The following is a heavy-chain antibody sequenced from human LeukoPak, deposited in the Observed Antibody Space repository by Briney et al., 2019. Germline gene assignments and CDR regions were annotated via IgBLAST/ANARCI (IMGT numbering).Heavy chain of an antibody. Sequence: VGTLRLSCAASGFTLGTYAMSWVRQAPGKGLEWVSGIGGNVGSTYYADSVKGRFTVSRDNSKNTLYLQMNSLRAEDTAVYYCAKDIYGDYGGFDYWGQGTLVTVSS. CDR1: GFTLGTYA. D-gene: IGHD4-17*01. V-gene: IGHV3-23*01. J-gene: IGHJ4*02. CDR3: AKDIYGDYGGFDY. CDR2: IGGNVGST.